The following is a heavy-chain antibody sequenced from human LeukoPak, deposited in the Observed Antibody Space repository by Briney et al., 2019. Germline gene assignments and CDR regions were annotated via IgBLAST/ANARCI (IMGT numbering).Heavy chain of an antibody. CDR3: TIQCSGSSCRLPDV. CDR1: GFTLRNYD. J-gene: IGHJ6*02. CDR2: MGTGDDT. V-gene: IGHV3-13*01. Sequence: GGSLRLSCAASGFTLRNYDMHWVRQPTGKGLEWVSAMGTGDDTYYSGSVKGRFTISRDDSKNTLYVQMNSLRVEDTAIYYCTIQCSGSSCRLPDVWGQGTTVTVSS. D-gene: IGHD2-15*01.